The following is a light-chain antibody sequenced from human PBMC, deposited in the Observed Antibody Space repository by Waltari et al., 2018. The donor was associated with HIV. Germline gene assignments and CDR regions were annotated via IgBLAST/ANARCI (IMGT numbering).Light chain of an antibody. CDR3: AAWDDSLNGRV. CDR2: SNN. J-gene: IGLJ3*02. V-gene: IGLV1-44*01. Sequence: QSVLTQPPSASGTPGQRVIISCSGSSSNIGSNTVNWYQQLPGAAPKLLMYSNNERPSGVPDRFSGFKSGTSASLAISGLQSEDEADYYCAAWDDSLNGRVFGGGTKLTVL. CDR1: SSNIGSNT.